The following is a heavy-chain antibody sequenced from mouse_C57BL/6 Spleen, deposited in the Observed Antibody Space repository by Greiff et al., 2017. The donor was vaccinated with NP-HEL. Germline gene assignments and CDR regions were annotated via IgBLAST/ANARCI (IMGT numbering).Heavy chain of an antibody. D-gene: IGHD1-1*01. V-gene: IGHV1-62-2*01. J-gene: IGHJ3*01. CDR3: ARHEDLITTQGEAWFAY. Sequence: VQLQQSGAELVKPGASVKLSCKASGYTFTEYTIHWVKQRSGQGLEWIGWFYPGSGSIKYNEKFKDKATLTADKSYSTVYMELSRLTSEDSAVYFCARHEDLITTQGEAWFAYWGQGTLVTVSA. CDR1: GYTFTEYT. CDR2: FYPGSGSI.